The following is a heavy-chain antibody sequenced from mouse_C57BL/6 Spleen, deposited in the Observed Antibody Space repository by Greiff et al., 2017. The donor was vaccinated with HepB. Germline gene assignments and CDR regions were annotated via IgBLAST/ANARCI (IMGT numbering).Heavy chain of an antibody. V-gene: IGHV3-8*01. CDR2: ISYSGST. J-gene: IGHJ1*03. Sequence: VQLQQSGPGLAKPSQTLSLTCSVTGYSITSDYWNWIRKFPGDKLEYMGYISYSGSTYYNPSLKRRISITRDTSKNQYYLQWNSVTTEDTATYYSARTFLRSLDGYFDVWGTGTTVTVSS. CDR3: ARTFLRSLDGYFDV. CDR1: GYSITSDY. D-gene: IGHD1-1*01.